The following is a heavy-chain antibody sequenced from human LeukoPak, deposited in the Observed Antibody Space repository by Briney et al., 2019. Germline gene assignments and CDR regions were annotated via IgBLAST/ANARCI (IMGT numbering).Heavy chain of an antibody. J-gene: IGHJ4*02. CDR1: GFTLSDYW. CDR3: ARVHKESSSWAH. CDR2: IKQDGSEK. V-gene: IGHV3-7*01. D-gene: IGHD6-13*01. Sequence: RPGGSLRLSCAGSGFTLSDYWMSWVRQAPGKGLEWVANIKQDGSEKYYVDSVKGRFTISRDNAKNSLYLQMNSPRVEDTAVYYCARVHKESSSWAHWGQGTLVTVSS.